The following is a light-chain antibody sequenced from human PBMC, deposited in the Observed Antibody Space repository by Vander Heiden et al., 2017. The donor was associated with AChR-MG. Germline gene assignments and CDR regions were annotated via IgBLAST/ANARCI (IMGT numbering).Light chain of an antibody. Sequence: QSALTQPASVSGSPGQSTTLSCTGTSRDVGGYNYVSWYQQHPGKAPKLMIYDVSNRPSGVSNRFSGSKSGNTASLTISGLQAEDEADYYCSSYTSSSTLVVFGGGTKLTVL. CDR1: SRDVGGYNY. J-gene: IGLJ2*01. V-gene: IGLV2-14*01. CDR2: DVS. CDR3: SSYTSSSTLVV.